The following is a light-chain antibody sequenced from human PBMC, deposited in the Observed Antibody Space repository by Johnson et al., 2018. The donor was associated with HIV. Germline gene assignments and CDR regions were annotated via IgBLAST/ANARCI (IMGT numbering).Light chain of an antibody. CDR3: GTWHSSLNVGGV. J-gene: IGLJ1*01. Sequence: QSVLTQSPSVSAAPGQKVTISCSGSSSNIGNNYVSWYQQLPGTAPKLLIYDNNKRPSGIPDRFSDSKSGTSATLGITGLQTGDEADYYCGTWHSSLNVGGVFGTGTKVTVL. V-gene: IGLV1-51*01. CDR2: DNN. CDR1: SSNIGNNY.